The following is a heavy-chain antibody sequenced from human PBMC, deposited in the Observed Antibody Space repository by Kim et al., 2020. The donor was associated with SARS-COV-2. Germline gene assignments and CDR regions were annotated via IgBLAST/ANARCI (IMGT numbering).Heavy chain of an antibody. CDR3: AKGLLTPTMLGVVSSDY. Sequence: GGSLRLSCAASGFTSSSYAMSWVRQAPGKGLEWVSAISGSGGSTYYADSVKGRFTISRDNSKNTLYLQMNSLRAEDTAVYYCAKGLLTPTMLGVVSSDYWGQGTLVTVSS. D-gene: IGHD3-3*01. V-gene: IGHV3-23*01. CDR2: ISGSGGST. CDR1: GFTSSSYA. J-gene: IGHJ4*02.